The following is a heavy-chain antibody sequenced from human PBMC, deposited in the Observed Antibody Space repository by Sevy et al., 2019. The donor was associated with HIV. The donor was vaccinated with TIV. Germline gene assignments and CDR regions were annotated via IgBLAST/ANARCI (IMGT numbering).Heavy chain of an antibody. D-gene: IGHD6-19*01. J-gene: IGHJ4*02. CDR2: ISGSTGDI. CDR1: GFTFSSYS. Sequence: GGSLRLSCAGSGFTFSSYSMNWVRQAPGKGLEWVSCISGSTGDIYYTDSVKGRFTISRDNAKNSLYLQMNSLRAEDTALYCCAGWAGSGRPLDYWGQGTLVTVSS. CDR3: AGWAGSGRPLDY. V-gene: IGHV3-21*06.